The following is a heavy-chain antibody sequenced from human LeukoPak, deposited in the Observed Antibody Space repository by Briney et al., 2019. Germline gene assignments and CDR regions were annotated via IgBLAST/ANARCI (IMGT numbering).Heavy chain of an antibody. V-gene: IGHV3-30-3*01. D-gene: IGHD5-18*01. Sequence: PGRSLRLSCAASGFTFSRYGMHWVRQAPGKGLEWVAVISYDGSNKYYADSVKGRFTISRDNSKNTLFLLMNSLRAEDTAVYYCARGNTAMVTWGQGTLVTVSS. CDR2: ISYDGSNK. CDR3: ARGNTAMVT. J-gene: IGHJ4*02. CDR1: GFTFSRYG.